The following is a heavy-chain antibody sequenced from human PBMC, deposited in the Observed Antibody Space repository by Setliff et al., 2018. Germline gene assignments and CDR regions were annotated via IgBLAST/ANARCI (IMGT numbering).Heavy chain of an antibody. Sequence: SETLSLTCTVYGASFSNYYWGWVRQPPEERLEWTAEFDHSGTTKYNPSLMGRVTISVDTSKNQFSLRLSSVTAADTAVYYCARFGPLDLTGDWAFDSWGQGTLVTVSS. CDR2: FDHSGTT. CDR3: ARFGPLDLTGDWAFDS. V-gene: IGHV4-34*01. D-gene: IGHD7-27*01. J-gene: IGHJ4*02. CDR1: GASFSNYY.